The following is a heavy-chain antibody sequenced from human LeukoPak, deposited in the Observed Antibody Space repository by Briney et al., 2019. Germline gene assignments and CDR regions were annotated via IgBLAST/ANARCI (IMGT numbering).Heavy chain of an antibody. J-gene: IGHJ6*02. CDR2: VYFSGST. CDR3: ARDQITMVRGVIPSYYYYGMDV. D-gene: IGHD3-10*01. Sequence: SETLSLTCTVSGASISLYYWSWIRQPPGKGLEWIGYVYFSGSTNYNPSLTSRVTISLDTSKNQFSLKLSSVTAADTAVYYCARDQITMVRGVIPSYYYYGMDVWGQGTTVTVSS. CDR1: GASISLYY. V-gene: IGHV4-59*01.